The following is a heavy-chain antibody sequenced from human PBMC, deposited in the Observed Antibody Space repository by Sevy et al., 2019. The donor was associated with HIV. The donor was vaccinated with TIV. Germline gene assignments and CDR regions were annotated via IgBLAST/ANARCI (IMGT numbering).Heavy chain of an antibody. Sequence: SGPTLVKPTQTLTLTCTFSGFSLTTSGVGVGWIRQSPGKALEWLALIYWDDDKRYSQSLKSRLTITKDTSKNQVVLKMTKMDPVGTATYYCAHRPDNYDILTGYFPNWFDPWGQGTLVTVSS. V-gene: IGHV2-5*02. D-gene: IGHD3-9*01. J-gene: IGHJ5*02. CDR2: IYWDDDK. CDR3: AHRPDNYDILTGYFPNWFDP. CDR1: GFSLTTSGVG.